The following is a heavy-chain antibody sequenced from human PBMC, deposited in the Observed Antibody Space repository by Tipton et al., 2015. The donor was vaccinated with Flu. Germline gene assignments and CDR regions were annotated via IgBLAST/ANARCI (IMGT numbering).Heavy chain of an antibody. D-gene: IGHD3-10*01. CDR3: ARDRSPGLERLDYYYMDV. V-gene: IGHV1-69*01. CDR2: VNPFFGPP. CDR1: GGSFDTYS. Sequence: QSGPEVKKPGSSVKVSCKASGGSFDTYSITWVRQAPGQGLEWMGGVNPFFGPPQYAQKFEGRVTITADASTNTSDMELSGLTSDDTAVYYCARDRSPGLERLDYYYMDVWGKGTTVTVSS. J-gene: IGHJ6*03.